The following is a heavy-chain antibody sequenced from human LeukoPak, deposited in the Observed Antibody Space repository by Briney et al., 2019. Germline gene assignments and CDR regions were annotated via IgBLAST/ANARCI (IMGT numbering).Heavy chain of an antibody. Sequence: SVKVSCKASGYTFTSYAMNWVRQAPGQGLEWMGGIIPIFGTAIYAQKFQGRVTMTEDTSTDTAYMELSSLRSEDTAVYYCATDRRDGYNYFDYWGQGTLVTVSS. J-gene: IGHJ4*02. CDR1: GYTFTSYA. D-gene: IGHD5-24*01. V-gene: IGHV1-69*06. CDR3: ATDRRDGYNYFDY. CDR2: IIPIFGTA.